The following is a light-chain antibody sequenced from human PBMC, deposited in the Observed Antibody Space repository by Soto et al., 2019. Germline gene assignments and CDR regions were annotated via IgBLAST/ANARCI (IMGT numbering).Light chain of an antibody. Sequence: QSALTQPPSVSGAPGQTVIISCTGSSSNFGAGYNAHWYQQLPGTAPKLVIYDNNKRPSGVPDRFSGSKSGTSASLAINGLQADDESDYYCAAWDDSLSGPLFGGGTKVTVL. J-gene: IGLJ2*01. CDR3: AAWDDSLSGPL. V-gene: IGLV1-40*01. CDR2: DNN. CDR1: SSNFGAGYN.